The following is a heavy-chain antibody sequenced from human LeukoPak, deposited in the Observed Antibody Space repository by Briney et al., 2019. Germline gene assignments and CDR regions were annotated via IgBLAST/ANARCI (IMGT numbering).Heavy chain of an antibody. D-gene: IGHD3-22*01. J-gene: IGHJ3*02. Sequence: SETLSLTCTVSGGSISSGDYYWSWIRQPPGKGLEWIGYIYYSGSTYYNPSLKSRVTISVDTSKNQFSLKLSSVTAADTAVYYCARADSSGYYYEGDAFDIWGQGTMVTVSS. CDR1: GGSISSGDYY. V-gene: IGHV4-30-4*01. CDR3: ARADSSGYYYEGDAFDI. CDR2: IYYSGST.